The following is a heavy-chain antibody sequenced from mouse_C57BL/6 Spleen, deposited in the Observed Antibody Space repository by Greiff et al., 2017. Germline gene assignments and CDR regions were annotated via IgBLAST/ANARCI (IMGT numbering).Heavy chain of an antibody. CDR3: ARDGLTMVTDD. Sequence: EVQLVESGGGLVKPGGSLKLSCAASGFTFSSYAMSWVRQTPEKRLEWVATISDGGSYTYYPENVKGLFTISTDKSKNNLYMQMSHLKSEDTAMYYCARDGLTMVTDDWGQGTTLTVSS. J-gene: IGHJ2*01. CDR2: ISDGGSYT. V-gene: IGHV5-4*01. CDR1: GFTFSSYA. D-gene: IGHD2-2*01.